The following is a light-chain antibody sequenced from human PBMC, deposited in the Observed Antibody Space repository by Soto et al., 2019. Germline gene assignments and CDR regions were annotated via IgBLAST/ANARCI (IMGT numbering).Light chain of an antibody. J-gene: IGKJ1*01. CDR2: WAA. Sequence: VLPQCPASVAGHLGEQGTTDCWYRQTLLHSTDNKNNLAGYQQKPGQPPKLLIYWAATRESGVPDRFSSSGSWTDFTLTISSLQAEDVAVYYCQQYYNIPAWTFGQGTKVDIK. CDR3: QQYYNIPAWT. CDR1: QTLLHSTDNKNN. V-gene: IGKV4-1*01.